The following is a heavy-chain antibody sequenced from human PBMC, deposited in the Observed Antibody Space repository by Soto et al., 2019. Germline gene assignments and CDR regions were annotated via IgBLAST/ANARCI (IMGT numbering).Heavy chain of an antibody. CDR1: GGSISGYY. J-gene: IGHJ6*03. CDR3: ARGWRGYYYSVDV. CDR2: IHYGGVT. Sequence: QVQLQESGPGRVKPSETLSLTCTVSGGSISGYYWKWIRQPPGKGPEWIGDIHYGGVTSYNPSLKCRVTRSLDTSKKPFPLKLGSVTDADTAVYYCARGWRGYYYSVDVWGKGTTVTVSS. D-gene: IGHD2-15*01. V-gene: IGHV4-59*01.